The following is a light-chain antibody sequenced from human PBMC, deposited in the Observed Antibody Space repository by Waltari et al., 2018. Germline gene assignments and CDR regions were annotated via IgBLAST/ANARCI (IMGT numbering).Light chain of an antibody. CDR1: QSINNF. J-gene: IGKJ2*01. V-gene: IGKV1-39*01. CDR2: SAS. Sequence: DIQMTQSPSSLSASLGERVTITCRTSQSINNFLNWYRQRPGKAPEILIYSASNLQSGVPSRFSSSVSGSDFTLIISKLLRDDFGTYYCQQTYTLPYTFGQGTKLEIK. CDR3: QQTYTLPYT.